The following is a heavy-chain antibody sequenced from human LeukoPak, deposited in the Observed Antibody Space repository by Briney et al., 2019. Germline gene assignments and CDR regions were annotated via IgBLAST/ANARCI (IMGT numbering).Heavy chain of an antibody. D-gene: IGHD6-19*01. V-gene: IGHV1-2*02. CDR1: GYVFTGYY. J-gene: IGHJ4*02. CDR3: ASVGSSGADY. CDR2: INPNSGGT. Sequence: ASVTLSCKSSGYVFTGYYMHWVRQAPGQGLEWMGWINPNSGGTNYAQKFQGRGTMTRYTSISTVYMELSRLRSDDTAVYYCASVGSSGADYWGQGTLVTVSS.